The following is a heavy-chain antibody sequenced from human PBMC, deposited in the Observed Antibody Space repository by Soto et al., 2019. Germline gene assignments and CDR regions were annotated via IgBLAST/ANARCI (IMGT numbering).Heavy chain of an antibody. V-gene: IGHV1-8*01. D-gene: IGHD1-1*01. CDR2: MNPNSGNG. J-gene: IGHJ5*02. Sequence: ASVKVSCKASGYAFSNNDISWVRQATGQGLEWMGWMNPNSGNGGYAQKFQGRVTMTRDTSTSTAYMELSSLASDDTAIYYCARMETSGTLNWLDPGGKEPLFTAPS. CDR3: ARMETSGTLNWLDP. CDR1: GYAFSNND.